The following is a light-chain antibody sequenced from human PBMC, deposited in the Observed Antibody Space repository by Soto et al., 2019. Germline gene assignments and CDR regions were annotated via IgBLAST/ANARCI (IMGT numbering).Light chain of an antibody. CDR2: AAS. J-gene: IGKJ2*01. CDR1: QTISSY. CDR3: QQSNNTPSYT. Sequence: DIQMTQSPSSLSASVGNRVTITCRASQTISSYLNWHQQKAGKAPNLLIYAASTLQSGVPARFSGRGSGTDFTRTISSLQREDFATYYCQQSNNTPSYTFGQGTKVEI. V-gene: IGKV1-39*01.